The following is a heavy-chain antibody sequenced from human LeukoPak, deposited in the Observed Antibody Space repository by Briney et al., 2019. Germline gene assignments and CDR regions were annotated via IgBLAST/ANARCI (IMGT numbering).Heavy chain of an antibody. J-gene: IGHJ4*02. D-gene: IGHD6-13*01. Sequence: PGGSLRLSCAASRFTFSNFGMHSVGQAPGKGLEWVAVIWYDGSNKYYADSVKGRFTISRDNSKNTLYLQMNSLRAEDTAVYYCARDQFGYSSRVGLDYWGQGTLVTVSS. CDR1: RFTFSNFG. V-gene: IGHV3-33*01. CDR3: ARDQFGYSSRVGLDY. CDR2: IWYDGSNK.